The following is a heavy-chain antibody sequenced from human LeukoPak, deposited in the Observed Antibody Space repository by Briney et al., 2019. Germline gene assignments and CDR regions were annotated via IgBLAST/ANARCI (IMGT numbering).Heavy chain of an antibody. D-gene: IGHD2-21*02. V-gene: IGHV3-23*01. J-gene: IGHJ3*02. CDR1: GFTFSSYA. CDR2: ISGSGGST. Sequence: GGSLRLSCAASGFTFSSYAMSWVRQAPGKGLEWVSAISGSGGSTYYADSVKGRFTISRDNSKNTLYLQMNSLRAEDTAVYYCAKVYCGGDCYSVNDAFDIWGQGTMVTVSS. CDR3: AKVYCGGDCYSVNDAFDI.